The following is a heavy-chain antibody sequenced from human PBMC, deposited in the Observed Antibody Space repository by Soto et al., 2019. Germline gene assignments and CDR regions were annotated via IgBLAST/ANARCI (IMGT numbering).Heavy chain of an antibody. Sequence: GGSLRLSCAASGFTFSSYSMNWVRQAPGKGLEWVSSISSSSSYIYYADSVKGRFTISRDNAKNSLYLQMNSLRAEDTAVYYCARDTLNEKLARSFDYWGQGTLVTVSS. CDR1: GFTFSSYS. J-gene: IGHJ4*02. CDR3: ARDTLNEKLARSFDY. D-gene: IGHD1-1*01. CDR2: ISSSSSYI. V-gene: IGHV3-21*01.